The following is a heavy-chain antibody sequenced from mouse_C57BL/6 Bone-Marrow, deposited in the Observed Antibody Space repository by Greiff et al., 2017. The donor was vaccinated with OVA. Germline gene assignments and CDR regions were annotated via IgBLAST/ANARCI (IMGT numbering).Heavy chain of an antibody. CDR2: ISYDGSN. V-gene: IGHV3-6*01. Sequence: EVKLMESGPGLVKPSQSLSLTCSVTGYSITSGYYWNWIRQFPGNKLEWMGYISYDGSNNYNPSLKNRISITRDTSKNQFVLKLNSVTTEDTATYYCAREDYYYGSSYEDYWGQGTSVTVSS. CDR1: GYSITSGYY. D-gene: IGHD1-1*01. CDR3: AREDYYYGSSYEDY. J-gene: IGHJ4*01.